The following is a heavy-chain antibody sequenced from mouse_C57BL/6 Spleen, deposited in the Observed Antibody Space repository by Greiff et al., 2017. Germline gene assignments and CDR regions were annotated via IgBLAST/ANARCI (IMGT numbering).Heavy chain of an antibody. J-gene: IGHJ3*01. CDR1: GFTFSSYA. Sequence: EVKLMESGGGLVKPGGSLKLSCAASGFTFSSYAMSWVRQTPGKRLEWVATLSDGGSYTYYPDNVKGRFTISRDNAKNNLYLQMSHLKSEDTAMYYCARGYDYDDPSFAYWGQGTLVTVSA. V-gene: IGHV5-4*03. CDR2: LSDGGSYT. D-gene: IGHD2-4*01. CDR3: ARGYDYDDPSFAY.